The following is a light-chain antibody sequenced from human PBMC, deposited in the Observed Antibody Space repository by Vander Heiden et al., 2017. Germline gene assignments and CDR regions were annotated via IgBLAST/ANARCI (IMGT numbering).Light chain of an antibody. CDR3: MQCLQIHL. Sequence: IVLTQSPLTLSVTPGEPASISCRSSQSLLQSNGFRYLDWYVQNPVQSPQLLIYLGSHLAYGVPARFTDSGLDTDFTLKIIRGEGEDVGAYYCMQCLQIHLFGPGTKVDIK. V-gene: IGKV2-28*01. CDR2: LGS. J-gene: IGKJ3*01. CDR1: QSLLQSNGFRY.